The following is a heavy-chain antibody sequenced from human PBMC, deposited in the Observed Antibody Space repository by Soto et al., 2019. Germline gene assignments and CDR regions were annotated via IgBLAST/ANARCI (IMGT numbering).Heavy chain of an antibody. J-gene: IGHJ5*02. V-gene: IGHV1-58*02. CDR3: AREVSYDSSGYYESNWFDP. Sequence: SVKVSCKASGFTFTRSAMQWVRQARGQRLEWIGWIVVGNGNTNYAQKCQERVTITRDMSTSTAYMELSSLRSEDTAVYYCAREVSYDSSGYYESNWFDPWGQGTLVTVSS. CDR1: GFTFTRSA. CDR2: IVVGNGNT. D-gene: IGHD3-22*01.